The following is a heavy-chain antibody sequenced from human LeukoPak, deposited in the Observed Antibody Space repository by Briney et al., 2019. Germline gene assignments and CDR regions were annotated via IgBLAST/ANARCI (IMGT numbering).Heavy chain of an antibody. CDR1: GYTFDAYY. V-gene: IGHV1-24*01. CDR3: ATDEVAARPELFDY. CDR2: FDPEDGET. J-gene: IGHJ4*02. Sequence: ASVKVSCKASGYTFDAYYIHWVRQAPGKGLEWMGGFDPEDGETIYAQKFQGRVTMTEDTSTDTAYMELSSLRSEDTAVYYCATDEVAARPELFDYWGQGTLVTVSS. D-gene: IGHD6-6*01.